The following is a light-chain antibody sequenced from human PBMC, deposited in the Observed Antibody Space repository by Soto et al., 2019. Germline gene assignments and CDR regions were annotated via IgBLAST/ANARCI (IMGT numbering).Light chain of an antibody. CDR1: TSDVGGYNY. J-gene: IGLJ1*01. CDR2: EVS. Sequence: QSVLPQPASVSWSPGQSIAISCTVTTSDVGGYNYVSWYQQHPGKVPKLLIHEVSNRPSGVSNRFSGSKSGNTASLTISGLQAEDEADYYCLSKTSTISYVFGTGTKVTVL. V-gene: IGLV2-14*01. CDR3: LSKTSTISYV.